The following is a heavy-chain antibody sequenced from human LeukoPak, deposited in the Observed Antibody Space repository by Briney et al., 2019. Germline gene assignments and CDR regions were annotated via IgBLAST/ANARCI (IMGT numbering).Heavy chain of an antibody. CDR1: GYSINGGNW. J-gene: IGHJ4*02. Sequence: PSETLSLTCAVSGYSINGGNWWGWIRQPPGKGLEWIGHIYYAGSTYYNPSLKSRITMSVDTSRNQFSLKLSSVTAVDTAVYYCARRAAIENYFDFWGQGTLVTVSS. D-gene: IGHD2-21*01. CDR3: ARRAAIENYFDF. CDR2: IYYAGST. V-gene: IGHV4-28*01.